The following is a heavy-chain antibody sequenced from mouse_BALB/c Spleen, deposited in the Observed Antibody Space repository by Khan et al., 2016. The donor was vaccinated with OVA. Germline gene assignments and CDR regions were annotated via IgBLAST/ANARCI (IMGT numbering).Heavy chain of an antibody. V-gene: IGHV1-4*01. CDR2: INPRSDYT. D-gene: IGHD2-14*01. CDR1: GYTFTSNT. Sequence: QVQLKQSGAELARPGASVKMSCKASGYTFTSNTMHWVKQRPGQGLEWIGYINPRSDYTIYDQKFKDKATLTADISSSTADMQLSSLTSDDSAVYYCARRTTGYAMDYWGQGTSVTVSS. CDR3: ARRTTGYAMDY. J-gene: IGHJ4*01.